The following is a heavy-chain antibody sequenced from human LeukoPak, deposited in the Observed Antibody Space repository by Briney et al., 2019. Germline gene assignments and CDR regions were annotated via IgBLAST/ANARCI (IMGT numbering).Heavy chain of an antibody. J-gene: IGHJ6*04. CDR2: ISYDGSNK. V-gene: IGHV3-30*18. Sequence: PGGSLRLSCAASGFTFSSYGMHWVRQAPGKGLEWVAVISYDGSNKYYADSVKGRFTISRDNSKNTLYLQMNSLRAEDTAVYYCAKGGKYYGDYSMDVWGKGTMVTVSS. D-gene: IGHD4-17*01. CDR1: GFTFSSYG. CDR3: AKGGKYYGDYSMDV.